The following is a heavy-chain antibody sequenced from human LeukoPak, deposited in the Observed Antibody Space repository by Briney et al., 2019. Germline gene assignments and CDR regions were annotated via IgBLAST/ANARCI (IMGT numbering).Heavy chain of an antibody. Sequence: PSETLSLTCTVSGGSISSSGYYWRWIRQPPGKGLVWIASIYYSGSTYYNPSLKSRVTIRIDISKNPLSLKSSSLTAADAAVYYCARHEYSGSYYGLSWFDPWGQGTLVTVSS. J-gene: IGHJ5*02. CDR1: GGSISSSGYY. CDR2: IYYSGST. CDR3: ARHEYSGSYYGLSWFDP. V-gene: IGHV4-39*01. D-gene: IGHD1-26*01.